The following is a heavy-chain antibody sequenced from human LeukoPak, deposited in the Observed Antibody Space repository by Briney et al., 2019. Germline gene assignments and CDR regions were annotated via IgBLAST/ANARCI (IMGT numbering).Heavy chain of an antibody. J-gene: IGHJ6*02. V-gene: IGHV3-30-3*01. CDR1: GFTFSSYA. Sequence: PGGSLRLSCAASGFTFSSYAMHWVRQAPGKGLEWVAVISYDGSNEYYADSVKGRFTISRGNSKNTLYLQMNSLRAEDTAVYYCARAPPYYDILTGYYKDYYYYGMDVWGQGTTVTVSS. CDR3: ARAPPYYDILTGYYKDYYYYGMDV. D-gene: IGHD3-9*01. CDR2: ISYDGSNE.